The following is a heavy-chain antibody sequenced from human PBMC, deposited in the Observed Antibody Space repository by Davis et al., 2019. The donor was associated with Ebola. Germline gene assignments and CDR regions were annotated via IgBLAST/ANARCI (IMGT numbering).Heavy chain of an antibody. V-gene: IGHV4-39*07. J-gene: IGHJ3*02. CDR3: ARLGALKRGWTNNAFDI. CDR1: GGSISSSSYY. D-gene: IGHD6-19*01. Sequence: SETLSLTCTVSGGSISSSSYYWGWIRQPPGKGLEWIGEINHSGSTNYNPSLKSRVTISVDTSKNQFSLKLSSVTAADTAVYYCARLGALKRGWTNNAFDIWGQGTMVTVSS. CDR2: INHSGST.